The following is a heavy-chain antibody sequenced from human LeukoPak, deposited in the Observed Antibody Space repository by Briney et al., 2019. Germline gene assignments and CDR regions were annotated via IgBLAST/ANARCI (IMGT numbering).Heavy chain of an antibody. CDR2: ISYDGSNK. Sequence: GGSLRLSCAASGFTFSSYSMNWVRQAPGKGLEWVAVISYDGSNKYYADSVKGRFTISRDNSKNTLYLQMNSLRAEDTAVYYCAREVDSGKAFDIWGQGTMVTVSS. CDR1: GFTFSSYS. J-gene: IGHJ3*02. CDR3: AREVDSGKAFDI. V-gene: IGHV3-30*03. D-gene: IGHD1-26*01.